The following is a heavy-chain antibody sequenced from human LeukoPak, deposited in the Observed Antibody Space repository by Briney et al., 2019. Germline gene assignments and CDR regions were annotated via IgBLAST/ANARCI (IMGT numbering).Heavy chain of an antibody. J-gene: IGHJ5*02. V-gene: IGHV3-23*01. CDR2: ISGGGGST. CDR1: GFTFSSFA. D-gene: IGHD4-17*01. CDR3: ARDRTTVTTPIA. Sequence: GGSLRLSCAASGFTFSSFAMSWVRQAPGKGLDWVSSISGGGGSTYYADSVKGWFTISRDSSKSTLYLQMNSLRAEDTAIYYCARDRTTVTTPIAWGQGTLVTVSS.